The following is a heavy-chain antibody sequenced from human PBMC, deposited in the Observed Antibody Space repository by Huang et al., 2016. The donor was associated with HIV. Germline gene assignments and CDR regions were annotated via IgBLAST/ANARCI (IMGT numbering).Heavy chain of an antibody. V-gene: IGHV3-30*18. CDR2: ISYDAKTK. D-gene: IGHD6-13*01. CDR3: AKGGSAAAVLDF. J-gene: IGHJ4*02. CDR1: GFTFSSYG. Sequence: QVQLVEYGGGVVQPGRSLRISCAASGFTFSSYGMHWVRQAPVKGLEWVAVISYDAKTKYYADSVKGRFSISRDNSKTTVYLQLNSLRLEDTAVYYCAKGGSAAAVLDFWGQGTLVTVSS.